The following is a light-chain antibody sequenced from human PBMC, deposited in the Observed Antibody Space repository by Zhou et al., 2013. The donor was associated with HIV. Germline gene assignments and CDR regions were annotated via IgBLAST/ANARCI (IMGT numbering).Light chain of an antibody. Sequence: QMTQSPSSLSASVGDRVTIACRASHDISNYLNWYQQKPGKAPKLLIYLASNLETGVPSRFSGSGSGTDFTLTISYLQSEDFATYFCQQYYSFPLTFGGGTKVEI. J-gene: IGKJ4*01. CDR1: HDISNY. CDR2: LAS. V-gene: IGKV1-33*01. CDR3: QQYYSFPLT.